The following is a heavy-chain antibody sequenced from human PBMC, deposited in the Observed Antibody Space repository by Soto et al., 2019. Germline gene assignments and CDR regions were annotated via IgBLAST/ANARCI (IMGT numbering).Heavy chain of an antibody. CDR1: GGSISSYY. D-gene: IGHD6-13*01. CDR2: IYYSGST. J-gene: IGHJ4*02. V-gene: IGHV4-59*01. CDR3: ARDSGIAAAGTISYFDY. Sequence: SETLSLTCTVSGGSISSYYWSWIRQPPGKGLEWIGYIYYSGSTNYNPSLKSRVTISVDTSKNQFSLKLSSVTAADTAVYYCARDSGIAAAGTISYFDYWGQGTLVTVSS.